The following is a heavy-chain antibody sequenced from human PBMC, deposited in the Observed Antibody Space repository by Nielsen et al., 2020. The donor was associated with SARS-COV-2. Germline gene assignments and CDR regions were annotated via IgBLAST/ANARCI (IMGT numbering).Heavy chain of an antibody. CDR2: INGDDGKT. CDR3: AREAVAGMGRSWLDP. V-gene: IGHV1-3*01. D-gene: IGHD6-13*01. Sequence: ASVKVSCKASGYVFPIYAIHWVRQAPGQRLEWMGWINGDDGKTKYSPKFEGRVTFTRETSATTVYMELSSLRSEDTAVYYCAREAVAGMGRSWLDPWGQGTLVTVSS. J-gene: IGHJ5*02. CDR1: GYVFPIYA.